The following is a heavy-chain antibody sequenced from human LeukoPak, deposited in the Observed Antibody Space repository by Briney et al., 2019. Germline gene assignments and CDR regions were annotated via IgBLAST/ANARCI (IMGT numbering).Heavy chain of an antibody. V-gene: IGHV4-59*12. CDR2: IFYTGDS. D-gene: IGHD3-10*01. Sequence: SETLSLTCTVSGVSSSSSYWSWIRQPPGKGLEWIGYIFYTGDSNHNPSFKSRVSISLDTSKDQISLKLYSVTAADTAVYYCARESGYYGSGSEFDYWGQGTLVTVSS. CDR1: GVSSSSSY. CDR3: ARESGYYGSGSEFDY. J-gene: IGHJ4*02.